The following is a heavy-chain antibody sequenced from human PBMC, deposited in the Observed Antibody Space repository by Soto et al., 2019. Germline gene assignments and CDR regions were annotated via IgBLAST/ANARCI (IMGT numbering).Heavy chain of an antibody. CDR2: IYYSGST. D-gene: IGHD6-13*01. Sequence: SETLSLTCTVSGGSISSYYWSWIRQPPGKGLEWIGYIYYSGSTNYNPSLKSRVTISVDTSKNQFSLRAEDTAVYYCAKDPQQLIVYFDYWGQGTQVTVSS. CDR3: AKDPQQLIVYFDY. J-gene: IGHJ4*02. V-gene: IGHV4-59*12. CDR1: GGSISSYY.